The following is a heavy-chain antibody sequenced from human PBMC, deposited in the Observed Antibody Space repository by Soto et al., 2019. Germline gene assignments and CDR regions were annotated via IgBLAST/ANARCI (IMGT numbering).Heavy chain of an antibody. D-gene: IGHD6-6*01. CDR2: ISQSGST. CDR3: ARAPKVSGSSQTRPDF. J-gene: IGHJ4*02. CDR1: SGSFSGFY. V-gene: IGHV4-34*01. Sequence: PSETLSLTCSIYSGSFSGFYWSWFRQPPGKRLEWIGEISQSGSTNYNPSLKSRVSISVDTSKNQFSLNLTSVTAADTAVYYCARAPKVSGSSQTRPDFWGQGALVTV.